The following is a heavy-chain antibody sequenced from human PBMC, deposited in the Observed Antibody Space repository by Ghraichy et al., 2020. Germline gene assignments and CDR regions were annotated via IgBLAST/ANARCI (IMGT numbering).Heavy chain of an antibody. V-gene: IGHV1-46*01. CDR2: INPSGGST. J-gene: IGHJ4*02. CDR1: GYTFTSYY. Sequence: ASVKVSCKASGYTFTSYYMHWVRQAPGQGLEWMGIINPSGGSTSYAQKFQGRVTMTRDTSTSTVYMELSSLRSEDTAVYYCAREEGVVTAIPSYYFDYWGQGTLVTVSS. D-gene: IGHD2-21*02. CDR3: AREEGVVTAIPSYYFDY.